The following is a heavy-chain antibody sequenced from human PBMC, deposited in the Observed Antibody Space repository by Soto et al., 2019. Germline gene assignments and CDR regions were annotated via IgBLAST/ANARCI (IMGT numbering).Heavy chain of an antibody. V-gene: IGHV1-2*02. CDR3: AKGGAIGASGNRVYLYNAMAV. D-gene: IGHD6-13*01. CDR1: GYTFTGYY. CDR2: INPNSGDT. Sequence: GASVKVSCKASGYTFTGYYVHWVRQAPGQGLEWMGWINPNSGDTYLAQRFQGRVTMNRDTSIGTAYMELRGLTSDDTAEYYCAKGGAIGASGNRVYLYNAMAVWGQGTTVTVSS. J-gene: IGHJ6*02.